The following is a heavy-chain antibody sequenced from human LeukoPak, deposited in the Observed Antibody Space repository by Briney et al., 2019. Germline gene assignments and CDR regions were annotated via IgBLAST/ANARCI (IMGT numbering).Heavy chain of an antibody. CDR2: INPSGST. CDR1: GGSFHGYH. J-gene: IGHJ4*02. Sequence: SETLSLTCAVYGGSFHGYHWSWIRQPPGKGLEWIGEINPSGSTNYNPSLKSRVTILVATSKNQFSLKLSSVTAADTAVYYCARDADSSGHLDYWGQGTLVTVSS. CDR3: ARDADSSGHLDY. D-gene: IGHD3-22*01. V-gene: IGHV4-34*01.